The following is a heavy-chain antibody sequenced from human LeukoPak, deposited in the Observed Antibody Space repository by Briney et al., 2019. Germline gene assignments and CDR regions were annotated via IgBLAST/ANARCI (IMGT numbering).Heavy chain of an antibody. CDR2: ISSSGSTI. Sequence: GGSLRLSCAASGFTFSSYEMNWVRQAPGKGLEWVSYISSSGSTIYYADSVKGRFTISRDNAKNSLYLQMNSLRAEDTAVYYCARDPGSYDEDPPDYWGQGTLVTVSS. D-gene: IGHD1-26*01. V-gene: IGHV3-48*03. CDR3: ARDPGSYDEDPPDY. J-gene: IGHJ4*02. CDR1: GFTFSSYE.